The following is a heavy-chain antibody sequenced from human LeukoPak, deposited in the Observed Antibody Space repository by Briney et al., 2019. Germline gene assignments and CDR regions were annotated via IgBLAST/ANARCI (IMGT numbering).Heavy chain of an antibody. D-gene: IGHD4-23*01. CDR1: GGSISSGDYY. CDR2: IYYSGST. CDR3: TRDLLNEGNHLDY. Sequence: PSETLSLTCTVSGGSISSGDYYWSWIRQPPGKGLEWIGYIYYSGSTYYNPSLKSRVTISVDTSKNQFSLKLSSVTAADTAVYYCTRDLLNEGNHLDYWGQGTLVTVSS. J-gene: IGHJ4*02. V-gene: IGHV4-30-4*01.